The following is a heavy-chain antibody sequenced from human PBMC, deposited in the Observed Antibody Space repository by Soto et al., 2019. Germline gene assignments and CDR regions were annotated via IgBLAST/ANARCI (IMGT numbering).Heavy chain of an antibody. D-gene: IGHD1-20*01. CDR2: IYTSGST. J-gene: IGHJ6*02. V-gene: IGHV4-4*07. Sequence: VSGGSISSYYWSWIRQPAGKGLEWIGRIYTSGSTNYNPSLKSRVTMSVDTSKNQFSLKLSSVTAADTAVYYCARIIGDNWNYFYGMDVWGQGTTVTVSS. CDR1: GGSISSYY. CDR3: ARIIGDNWNYFYGMDV.